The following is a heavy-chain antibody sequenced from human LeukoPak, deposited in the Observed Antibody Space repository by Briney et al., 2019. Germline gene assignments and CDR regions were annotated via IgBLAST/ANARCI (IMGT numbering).Heavy chain of an antibody. CDR3: ARQRSTAYYDSSGLPYDAFDI. V-gene: IGHV5-51*01. CDR2: IYPGDSDT. J-gene: IGHJ3*02. Sequence: GESLKISCEGSGYRFRTYWIGWVRQMPGKGLEWMGIIYPGDSDTRYSPSFQGQVTISADKSISTAYLQWSSLKASDTAMYYCARQRSTAYYDSSGLPYDAFDIWGQGTMVTVSS. D-gene: IGHD3-22*01. CDR1: GYRFRTYW.